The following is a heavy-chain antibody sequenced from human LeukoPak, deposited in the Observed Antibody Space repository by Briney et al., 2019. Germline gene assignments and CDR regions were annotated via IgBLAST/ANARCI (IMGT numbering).Heavy chain of an antibody. V-gene: IGHV3-30*03. D-gene: IGHD2-8*01. Sequence: LAGGSLRLSCAASGFTFSSYGMHWVRQAPGKGLEWVAVISYDGSNKYYADSVKGRFTISRDNSKNTLYLQMNSLRAEDTAVYYCARSAESPVSSFGMDVWGQGTTVTVSS. CDR1: GFTFSSYG. CDR2: ISYDGSNK. CDR3: ARSAESPVSSFGMDV. J-gene: IGHJ6*02.